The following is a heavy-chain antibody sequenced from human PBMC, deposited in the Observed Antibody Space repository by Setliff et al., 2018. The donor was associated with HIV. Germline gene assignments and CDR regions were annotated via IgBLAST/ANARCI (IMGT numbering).Heavy chain of an antibody. CDR2: VYNSGIT. CDR3: ATCRHRPSNWFDP. CDR1: GGSVSSPSYY. Sequence: PSETLSLTCAVSGGSVSSPSYYWGWIRRPPGKGLEWIGSVYNSGITFKNPSLKSRVSISVDRSGNQFSLRLTSVTAADTAIYYCATCRHRPSNWFDPWGQGTVVTVSS. J-gene: IGHJ5*02. V-gene: IGHV4-39*07.